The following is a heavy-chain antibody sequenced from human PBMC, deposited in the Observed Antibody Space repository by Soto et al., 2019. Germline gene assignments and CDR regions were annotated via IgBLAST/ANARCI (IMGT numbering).Heavy chain of an antibody. J-gene: IGHJ4*02. CDR1: GFTVNNNY. CDR2: IYSGDST. D-gene: IGHD1-1*01. V-gene: IGHV3-53*01. Sequence: PGGSLRLSCAASGFTVNNNYMGWVRQAPGKGLEWVSLIYSGDSTYYTDSVKGRFTISRDNSKNTVYLQMNSLRAEDTAVYYCGRVDWNAGADWGQGTLVTVSS. CDR3: GRVDWNAGAD.